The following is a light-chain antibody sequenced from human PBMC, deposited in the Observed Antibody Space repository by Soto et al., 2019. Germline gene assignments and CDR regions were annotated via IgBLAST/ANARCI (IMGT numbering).Light chain of an antibody. CDR2: EVN. Sequence: QSVLTQPASVSGSPGQSITISCTGTSSDVGSYNLVSWYQQHPGKAPKLIIYEVNKRPSGVSNRFSGSKFGSTASLTISGLQAEDEADYSCCSYAGSGTSLFGGGTKVTVL. CDR1: SSDVGSYNL. V-gene: IGLV2-23*02. J-gene: IGLJ2*01. CDR3: CSYAGSGTSL.